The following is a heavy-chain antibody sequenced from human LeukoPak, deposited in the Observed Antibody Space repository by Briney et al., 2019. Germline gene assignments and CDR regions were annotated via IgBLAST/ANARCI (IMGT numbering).Heavy chain of an antibody. CDR2: ISSSSYI. CDR1: GFTFSSYS. Sequence: GGSLRLSCAASGFTFSSYSMNWVRQAPGKGLEWVSSISSSSYIYYADSVKGRFTISRDNAKNSLYLQMNSLRAEDTAVYYCATGASMVRGVISAYWGQGTLVTVSS. J-gene: IGHJ4*02. V-gene: IGHV3-21*01. CDR3: ATGASMVRGVISAY. D-gene: IGHD3-10*01.